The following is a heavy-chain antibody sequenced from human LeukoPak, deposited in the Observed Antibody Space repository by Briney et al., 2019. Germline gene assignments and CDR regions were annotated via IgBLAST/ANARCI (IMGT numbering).Heavy chain of an antibody. J-gene: IGHJ4*02. CDR1: GGSFSGYY. V-gene: IGHV4-34*01. CDR3: ARDGYNKQKYFDY. D-gene: IGHD5-24*01. CDR2: INHSGST. Sequence: PSETLSLTCAVYGGSFSGYYWSWIRQPPGKGLEWTGEINHSGSTNYNPSLKSRVTISVDTSKNQFSLKLSSVTAADTAVYYCARDGYNKQKYFDYWGQGTLVTVSS.